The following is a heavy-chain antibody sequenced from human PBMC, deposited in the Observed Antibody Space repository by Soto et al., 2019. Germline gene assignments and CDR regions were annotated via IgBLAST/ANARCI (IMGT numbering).Heavy chain of an antibody. Sequence: SETLSLTCTVSGGSISSYYWSWIRQPPGKGLEWIGEINHSGSTNYNPSLKSRVTISVDTSKNQFSLKLSSVTAADTAVYYCARKTIRIAARFDYWGQGTLVTVSS. CDR2: INHSGST. V-gene: IGHV4-34*01. CDR1: GGSISSYY. CDR3: ARKTIRIAARFDY. D-gene: IGHD6-25*01. J-gene: IGHJ4*02.